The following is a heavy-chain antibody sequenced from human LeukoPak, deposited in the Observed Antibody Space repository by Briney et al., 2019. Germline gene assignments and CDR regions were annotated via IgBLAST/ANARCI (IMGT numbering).Heavy chain of an antibody. J-gene: IGHJ4*02. CDR3: ARGVGNSNWYLDY. CDR1: GYTFTSYG. Sequence: ASVKVSCKASGYTFTSYGISWVRQAPGQGLEWMGWISAYSGDTNYAQKFQGRATMTTDTSTSTAYMELRSLSSDDTAVYYCARGVGNSNWYLDYWGQGTLVIVSS. CDR2: ISAYSGDT. V-gene: IGHV1-18*01. D-gene: IGHD5-18*01.